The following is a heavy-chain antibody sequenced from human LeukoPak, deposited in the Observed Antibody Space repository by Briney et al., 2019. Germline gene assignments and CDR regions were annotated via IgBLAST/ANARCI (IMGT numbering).Heavy chain of an antibody. J-gene: IGHJ5*02. V-gene: IGHV1-18*01. CDR2: INSNNGKT. Sequence: ASVKVSCKASGYTFTSYGITWVRQAPGQGLKWMGWINSNNGKTEYIQTLQGRVTMTTDTATSTVYMELRSLRSDDTAVYFCARKGSPVAGKRNWFDPWGQGTLVIVSS. D-gene: IGHD6-19*01. CDR1: GYTFTSYG. CDR3: ARKGSPVAGKRNWFDP.